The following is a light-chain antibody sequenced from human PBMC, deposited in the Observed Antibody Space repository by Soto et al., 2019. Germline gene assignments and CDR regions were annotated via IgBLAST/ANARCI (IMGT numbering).Light chain of an antibody. CDR2: DAS. Sequence: DIQLTQSPSTLSASVGDRLTITCRASQSISYWLAWYQQKPGKAPKLLIFDASVLESGVPSRFSGSRSGTEFTLTISSLQPDDFATYYCQQYYDAYTFGQGTKLDIK. J-gene: IGKJ2*01. CDR3: QQYYDAYT. CDR1: QSISYW. V-gene: IGKV1-5*01.